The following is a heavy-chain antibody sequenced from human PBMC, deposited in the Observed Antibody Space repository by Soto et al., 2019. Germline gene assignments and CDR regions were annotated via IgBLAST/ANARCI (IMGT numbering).Heavy chain of an antibody. Sequence: GGSLRLSCAASGFTFSSYGMHWVRQAPGKGLEWVAVISYDGSNKYYADSVKGRFTISRDNSKNTLYLQMNSLRAEDTAVYYCAKDRITGTSYYYYYGMDVWGQGTTVTVYS. CDR1: GFTFSSYG. CDR3: AKDRITGTSYYYYYGMDV. D-gene: IGHD1-20*01. V-gene: IGHV3-30*18. CDR2: ISYDGSNK. J-gene: IGHJ6*02.